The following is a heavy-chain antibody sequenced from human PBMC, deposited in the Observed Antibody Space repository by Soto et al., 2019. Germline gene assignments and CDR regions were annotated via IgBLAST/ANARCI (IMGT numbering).Heavy chain of an antibody. CDR1: GHTFTNYR. CDR3: ARAQTPTEGDC. Sequence: QIQLVQSEGEVRQPGASVKVSCKTSGHTFTNYRVPWVRQAPGQGLDWMGWLHTYNGHTKYAQKLQGRATMTTDRSACTAYVELSSLRSDVTAVYYGARAQTPTEGDCWGQGTVVTVSP. CDR2: LHTYNGHT. J-gene: IGHJ4*02. V-gene: IGHV1-18*01.